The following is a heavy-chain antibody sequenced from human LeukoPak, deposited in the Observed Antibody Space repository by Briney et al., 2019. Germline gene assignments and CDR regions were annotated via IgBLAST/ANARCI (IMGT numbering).Heavy chain of an antibody. CDR1: GGSISSYY. CDR3: ARKGPIAATGPDY. J-gene: IGHJ4*02. CDR2: IYNSRDT. D-gene: IGHD6-13*01. Sequence: SETLSLTCTVSGGSISSYYWSWIRQPPGKGLEWLGYIYNSRDTNYNPSLKSRVTSSVDTSKNQFSLKLSSVTAADTAVYYCARKGPIAATGPDYWGQGTLVTVSS. V-gene: IGHV4-59*01.